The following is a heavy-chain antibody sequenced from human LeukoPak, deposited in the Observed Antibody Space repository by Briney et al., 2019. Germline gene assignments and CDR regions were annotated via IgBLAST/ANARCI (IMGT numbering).Heavy chain of an antibody. J-gene: IGHJ4*02. V-gene: IGHV6-1*01. CDR3: ARGPPPTVTTWSTLDY. Sequence: SQTLSLTCAISGDSVSSNSAAWNWIRQSPSRGLEWLGRTYYRSKWYNDYAVSVKSRITINPDTSKNQFSLQLNSVTPEDTAVYYCARGPPPTVTTWSTLDYWGQGTLVTVSS. D-gene: IGHD4-17*01. CDR1: GDSVSSNSAA. CDR2: TYYRSKWYN.